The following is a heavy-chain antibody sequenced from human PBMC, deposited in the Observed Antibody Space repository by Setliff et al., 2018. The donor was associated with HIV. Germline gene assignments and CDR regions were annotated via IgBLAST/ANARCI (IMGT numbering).Heavy chain of an antibody. CDR2: LYDTGRT. D-gene: IGHD5-12*01. CDR3: VNSGYDGDYYYYYMDV. CDR1: GGSVIKDNFY. J-gene: IGHJ6*03. V-gene: IGHV4-39*01. Sequence: PSETLSLTCSASGGSVIKDNFYWGWIRQAPAKGLEWIGTLYDTGRTYYNPPLKSRVSIFVDTTKNEFSLNLRSVTAADTAVYFCVNSGYDGDYYYYYMDVWGKGTTVTV.